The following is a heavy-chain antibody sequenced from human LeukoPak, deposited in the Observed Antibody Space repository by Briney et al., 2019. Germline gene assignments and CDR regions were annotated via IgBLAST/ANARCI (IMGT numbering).Heavy chain of an antibody. Sequence: GGSLRLSCAASGFTFSSYGMHWVRQAPGKGLEWVAFIRYDGSNKYYADSVKGRFTISRDNSKNTLYLQMNSLRAKDTAVYYCAKDRPLKGGEIDYWGQGTLVTVSS. CDR3: AKDRPLKGGEIDY. J-gene: IGHJ4*02. V-gene: IGHV3-30*02. D-gene: IGHD7-27*01. CDR1: GFTFSSYG. CDR2: IRYDGSNK.